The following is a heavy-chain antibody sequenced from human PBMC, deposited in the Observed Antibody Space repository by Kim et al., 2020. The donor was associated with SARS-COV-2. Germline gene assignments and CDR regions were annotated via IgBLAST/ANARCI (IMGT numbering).Heavy chain of an antibody. D-gene: IGHD1-26*01. CDR3: ARDLLVGATSYGMDV. Sequence: ADAAKGRFTISRDNSKNTLYLQRNSLRAEDTAVYYCARDLLVGATSYGMDVWGQGTTVTVSS. J-gene: IGHJ6*02. V-gene: IGHV3-30*07.